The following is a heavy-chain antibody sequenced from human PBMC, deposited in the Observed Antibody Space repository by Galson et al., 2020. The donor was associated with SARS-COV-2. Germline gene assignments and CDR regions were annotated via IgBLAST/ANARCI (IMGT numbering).Heavy chain of an antibody. CDR1: GFFFSVYS. CDR2: ITNTGRKT. J-gene: IGHJ4*02. CDR3: ARDGGKSGIDY. Sequence: GGSLRLSCVASGFFFSVYSMHWVRQAPGKGLEYVSAITNTGRKTFYADSVKGRFTISRDNSKNTLYLQMGSLRTEDMAIYYCARDGGKSGIDYWGQGTLVTVSS. V-gene: IGHV3-64*02. D-gene: IGHD1-1*01.